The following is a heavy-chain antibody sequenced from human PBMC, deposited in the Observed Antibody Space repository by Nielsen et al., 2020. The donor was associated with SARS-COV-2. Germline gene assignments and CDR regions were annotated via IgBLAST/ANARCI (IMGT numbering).Heavy chain of an antibody. CDR2: IWYDGSNK. CDR1: GFTFSSYG. D-gene: IGHD3-22*01. J-gene: IGHJ3*02. V-gene: IGHV3-33*06. CDR3: AQGGMIVVVITSHDAFDI. Sequence: GESLKISCAASGFTFSSYGMHWVRQAPGKGLEWVAVIWYDGSNKYYADSVKGRFTISRDNSKNTLYLQMNSLRAEDTAVYYCAQGGMIVVVITSHDAFDIWGQGTMVTVSS.